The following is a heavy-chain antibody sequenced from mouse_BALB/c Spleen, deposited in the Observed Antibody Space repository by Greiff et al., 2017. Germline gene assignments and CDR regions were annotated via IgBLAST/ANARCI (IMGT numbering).Heavy chain of an antibody. CDR1: GFTFSSYA. CDR2: ISSGGSYT. Sequence: EVKVVESGGGLVKPGGSLKLSCAASGFTFSSYAMSWVRQSPEKRLEWVAEISSGGSYTYYPDTVTGRFTISRDNAKNTLYLEMSSLRSEDTAMYYCARAGFAYWGQGTLVTVSA. J-gene: IGHJ3*01. V-gene: IGHV5-9-4*01. CDR3: ARAGFAY.